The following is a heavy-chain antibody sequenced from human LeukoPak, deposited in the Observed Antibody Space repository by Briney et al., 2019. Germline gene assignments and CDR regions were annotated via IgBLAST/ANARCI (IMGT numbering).Heavy chain of an antibody. V-gene: IGHV3-7*01. J-gene: IGHJ4*02. D-gene: IGHD3-3*01. Sequence: PGGSLRLSCAASGFTFSSYWMSWVRQAPGKGLEWVANIKQDGSEKYYVDSVKGRFTISRDNAKNSLYLQMNSLRAEDTAVYYCARSPMVFGVDPLFDYWGQGTLVTVSS. CDR2: IKQDGSEK. CDR1: GFTFSSYW. CDR3: ARSPMVFGVDPLFDY.